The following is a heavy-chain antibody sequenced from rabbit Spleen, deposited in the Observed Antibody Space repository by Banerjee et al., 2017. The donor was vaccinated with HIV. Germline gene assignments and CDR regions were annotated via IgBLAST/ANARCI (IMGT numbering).Heavy chain of an antibody. D-gene: IGHD6-1*01. J-gene: IGHJ4*01. Sequence: QEQLEESGGGLVKPEGSLTLTCKASGFPFSNKAVMCWVRQAPGKGLEWIACIDSGSSGDTYYANWAKGRFTISKTSSTTVTLQMTSLTAADTATYFCVREAGYGGYGDAYFNLWGPGTLVTVS. CDR2: IDSGSSGDT. CDR1: GFPFSNKAV. V-gene: IGHV1S45*01. CDR3: VREAGYGGYGDAYFNL.